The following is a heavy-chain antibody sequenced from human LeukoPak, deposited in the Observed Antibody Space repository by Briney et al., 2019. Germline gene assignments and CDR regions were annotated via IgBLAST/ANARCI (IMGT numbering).Heavy chain of an antibody. Sequence: GGSLKISCKSSGYGFTNYRIGWVRQMPGKGLEWMGIIYPRDSDTRYSPSFQGQVTISVDKSISTAYLQWSSLKASDTAMYYCARRRDCTSGICYFDYWGQGTLVTVSS. CDR3: ARRRDCTSGICYFDY. D-gene: IGHD2-8*01. V-gene: IGHV5-51*01. J-gene: IGHJ4*02. CDR1: GYGFTNYR. CDR2: IYPRDSDT.